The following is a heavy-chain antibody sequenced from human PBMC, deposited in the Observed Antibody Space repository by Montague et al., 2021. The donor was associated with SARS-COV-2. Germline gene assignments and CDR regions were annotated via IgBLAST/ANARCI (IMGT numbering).Heavy chain of an antibody. CDR1: DVSFSGYH. J-gene: IGHJ4*02. D-gene: IGHD1-1*01. CDR2: VNYLGGT. CDR3: ARGAPGY. V-gene: IGHV4-34*01. Sequence: SETLSLTCAVYDVSFSGYHWTWILQSPRGGLVWIVQVNYLGGTTYNPSPRSRVHIIIHTSKNQFSLMWTALTAADTAVYYCARGAPGYWGQGTLVTVSS.